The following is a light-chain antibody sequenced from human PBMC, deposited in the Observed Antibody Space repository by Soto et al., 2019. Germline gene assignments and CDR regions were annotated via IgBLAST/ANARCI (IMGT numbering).Light chain of an antibody. Sequence: EIVMTQSPATLSVSPGERATLSCRASQSVSSNLAWYQQKPGQAPRLLIYGASTRATGIPARFSGSRSGTEFTLTTSTRQSEDFAVYYCQQYNNWPRTFGQGTKVEIK. CDR3: QQYNNWPRT. CDR1: QSVSSN. J-gene: IGKJ1*01. CDR2: GAS. V-gene: IGKV3-15*01.